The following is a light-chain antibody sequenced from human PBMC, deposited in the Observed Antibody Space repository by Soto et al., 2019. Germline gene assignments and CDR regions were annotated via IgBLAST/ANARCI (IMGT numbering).Light chain of an antibody. CDR1: QSISSH. CDR3: QQSYSAVFT. J-gene: IGKJ3*01. Sequence: DIQMAQSPSSLSASIGDRVTITCRTSQSISSHLNWYQHKPGRAPKLLIFGASTLQFGVPSRFSGSGSGTDFTLTISGLHPEDFATYYCQQSYSAVFTFGPGTKVDIK. V-gene: IGKV1-39*01. CDR2: GAS.